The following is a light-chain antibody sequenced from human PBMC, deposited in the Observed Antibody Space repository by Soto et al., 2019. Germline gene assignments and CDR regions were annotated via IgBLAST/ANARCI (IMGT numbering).Light chain of an antibody. CDR2: GAS. J-gene: IGKJ1*01. V-gene: IGKV3-20*01. Sequence: EIVLTQSPGTLYLSPGERATLSCRASPSVSSSYLAWYQQKPGQAPRLLIHGASGSATGIADRFRGSGSWTDFTLTIRRLEPDDLGVYYCQQYGSSPRTLGQGTKVDIK. CDR1: PSVSSSY. CDR3: QQYGSSPRT.